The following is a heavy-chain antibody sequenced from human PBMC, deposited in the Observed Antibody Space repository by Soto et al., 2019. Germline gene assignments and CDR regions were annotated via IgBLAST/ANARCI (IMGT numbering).Heavy chain of an antibody. Sequence: GASVKVSCKASGYTFTGYYMHWVRQAPGQGLEWMGWINPNSGGTNYAQKFQGWVTMTRDTSISTAYMELSRLRSDDTAVYYCARDLKYQLLSYAFDIWGQGTMLTVSS. D-gene: IGHD2-2*01. CDR3: ARDLKYQLLSYAFDI. J-gene: IGHJ3*02. CDR1: GYTFTGYY. V-gene: IGHV1-2*04. CDR2: INPNSGGT.